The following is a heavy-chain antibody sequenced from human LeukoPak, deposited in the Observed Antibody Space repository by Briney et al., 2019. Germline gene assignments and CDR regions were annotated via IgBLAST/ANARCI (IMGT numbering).Heavy chain of an antibody. D-gene: IGHD6-19*01. V-gene: IGHV4-59*11. J-gene: IGHJ4*02. CDR2: IYYSGTT. CDR3: ARAKKTQLATSIAVADNFDC. Sequence: RPSETLSLTCTVSGGSISSHYWSWIRQPPGKGLEWIGYIYYSGTTNYNPSLKSRVTISVDTSKNQFSLKLSSVTAADTAVYYCARAKKTQLATSIAVADNFDCWGQGTLVTVSS. CDR1: GGSISSHY.